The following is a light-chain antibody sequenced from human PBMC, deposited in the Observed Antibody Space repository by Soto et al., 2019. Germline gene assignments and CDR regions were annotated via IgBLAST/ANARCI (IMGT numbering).Light chain of an antibody. CDR3: EQGSNWPS. J-gene: IGKJ5*01. Sequence: EIALTQSPGTLSLSPGEIAALACSASQSVSTYLACYQQKRCQAPRLLIYEVSNRGTGIPARVSGSGSGTDFTLTISSLEPEDFAVYYCEQGSNWPSFGQGTRLEIK. CDR1: QSVSTY. V-gene: IGKV3-11*01. CDR2: EVS.